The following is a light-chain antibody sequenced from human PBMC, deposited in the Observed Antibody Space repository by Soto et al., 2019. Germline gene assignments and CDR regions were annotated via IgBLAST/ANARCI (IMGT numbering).Light chain of an antibody. CDR2: GAS. V-gene: IGKV1-39*01. Sequence: DIQVTQSPFSLSASVGDRVSTTCRASQNISTYLNWYQQKPGKAPNLLIFGASNLQTGVPSRFSGSGSGTEFTLTISSLQPEDFATYYCQQGYSTPHTFGQGTRLEIK. J-gene: IGKJ5*01. CDR1: QNISTY. CDR3: QQGYSTPHT.